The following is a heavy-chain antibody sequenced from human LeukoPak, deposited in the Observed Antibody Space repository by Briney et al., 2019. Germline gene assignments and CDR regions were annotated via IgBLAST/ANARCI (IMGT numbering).Heavy chain of an antibody. CDR1: GGSFSGYY. Sequence: PSETLSLTCAVYGGSFSGYYWSWIRQPPGKGLEWIGEIKHSGSTNYNPSLKSRVTISVDTSKNQFSLKLSSVTAADTAVYYCARSYDYDDAFDIWGQGTMVTVSS. CDR2: IKHSGST. V-gene: IGHV4-34*01. D-gene: IGHD3-16*01. J-gene: IGHJ3*02. CDR3: ARSYDYDDAFDI.